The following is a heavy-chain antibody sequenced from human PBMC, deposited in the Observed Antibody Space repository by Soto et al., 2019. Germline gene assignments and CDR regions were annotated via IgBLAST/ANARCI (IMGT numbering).Heavy chain of an antibody. J-gene: IGHJ5*02. Sequence: QVQLVESGGGVVRPGRSLRLSCSASGFIFSDYAMHWVRQAPGKGMEWVAVILFDGNKKYYADSVKGRFTISRDNSKNTLYLKMNSLRVEDTAVYYCEKDGSQTISGSYSSSWGQGSLVTVSS. V-gene: IGHV3-30*18. D-gene: IGHD1-26*01. CDR3: EKDGSQTISGSYSSS. CDR2: ILFDGNKK. CDR1: GFIFSDYA.